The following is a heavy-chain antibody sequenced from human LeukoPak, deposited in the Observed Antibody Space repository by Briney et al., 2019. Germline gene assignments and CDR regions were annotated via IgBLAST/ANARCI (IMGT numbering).Heavy chain of an antibody. CDR3: ATCRTQGKGYFQN. D-gene: IGHD2-15*01. CDR1: GFTFCSYA. CDR2: LSYDGSGK. Sequence: GGSLRLSCAASGFTFCSYAMHWVRQAPGKGLEWVAVLSYDGSGKYYADAVMGRFTISRDNSKNTLYLQMDSLRAEDTAVYYCATCRTQGKGYFQNWGQGTPVTVSS. J-gene: IGHJ1*01. V-gene: IGHV3-30*04.